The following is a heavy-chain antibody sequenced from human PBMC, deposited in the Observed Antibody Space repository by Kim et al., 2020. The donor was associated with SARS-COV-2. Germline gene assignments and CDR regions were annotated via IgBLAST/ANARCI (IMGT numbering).Heavy chain of an antibody. CDR3: ARDPSNTSGRYWRGDY. CDR2: ISAYNGDT. CDR1: GYTFNIHG. Sequence: ASVKVSCKASGYTFNIHGISWVRQAPGQGLAWVGWISAYNGDTNYAQKFQGRVTMTTDTSTSTAYMELRSLRSDDTAVYYCARDPSNTSGRYWRGDYWGQGTLVTVSS. J-gene: IGHJ4*02. V-gene: IGHV1-18*01. D-gene: IGHD6-19*01.